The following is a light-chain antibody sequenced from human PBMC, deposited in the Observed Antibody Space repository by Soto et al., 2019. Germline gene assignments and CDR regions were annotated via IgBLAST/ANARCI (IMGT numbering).Light chain of an antibody. CDR1: NIGAKS. J-gene: IGLJ1*01. V-gene: IGLV3-21*02. Sequence: SYELTQSPSVSVAPGQTATVTCGGRNIGAKSVHWYQQKPGQAPVLVVYDDSVRPSGIPERFSGSNSGNTATLTISGLQPEDEADYYCSSFTSNRIYVFGPGTKVTVL. CDR3: SSFTSNRIYV. CDR2: DDS.